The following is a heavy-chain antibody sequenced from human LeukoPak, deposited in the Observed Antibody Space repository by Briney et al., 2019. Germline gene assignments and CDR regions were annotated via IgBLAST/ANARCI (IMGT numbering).Heavy chain of an antibody. J-gene: IGHJ4*02. CDR2: IKQDGSEK. CDR3: AKPSIRGEDYFDY. D-gene: IGHD7-27*01. CDR1: GFTSSNYW. Sequence: GGSLTLSCAASGFTSSNYWMSWVRQAAGQGLEWVANIKQDGSEKYYVDSVKGRFTISRDNAKNSLYLQMNSLRAEDTAIYYCAKPSIRGEDYFDYWGQGTLVTVSS. V-gene: IGHV3-7*01.